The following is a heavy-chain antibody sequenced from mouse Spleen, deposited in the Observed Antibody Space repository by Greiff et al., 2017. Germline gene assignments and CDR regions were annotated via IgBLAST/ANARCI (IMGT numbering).Heavy chain of an antibody. Sequence: QVQLKESGPGLVAPSQSLSITCTVSGFSLTGYGVNWVRQPPGKGLEWLGMIWGDGSTDYNSALKSRLSISKDNSKSQVFLKMNSLQTDDTARYYCARENDYDSYAMDYWGQGTSVTVSS. J-gene: IGHJ4*01. V-gene: IGHV2-6-7*01. CDR1: GFSLTGYG. CDR2: IWGDGST. D-gene: IGHD2-4*01. CDR3: ARENDYDSYAMDY.